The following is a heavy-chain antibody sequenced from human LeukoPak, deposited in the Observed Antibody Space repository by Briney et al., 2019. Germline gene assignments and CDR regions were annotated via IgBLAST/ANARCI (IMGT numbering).Heavy chain of an antibody. J-gene: IGHJ4*02. D-gene: IGHD2-8*01. CDR1: GFTFRTYA. CDR2: ITGSGAST. CDR3: ANIGLMPGAINPTYPDF. V-gene: IGHV3-23*01. Sequence: PGGSLRLSCAASGFTFRTYAMSWVRQAPGKGLEWVSAITGSGASTYYADSVQGRFTISRDNSKNTLYLQMSSLRAEDTAVYYCANIGLMPGAINPTYPDFWGQGTLVTVSS.